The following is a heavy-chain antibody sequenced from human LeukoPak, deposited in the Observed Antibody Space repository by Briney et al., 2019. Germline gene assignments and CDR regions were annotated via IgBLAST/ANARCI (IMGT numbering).Heavy chain of an antibody. CDR1: GFTFDDYA. J-gene: IGHJ3*02. CDR3: AKDMGDTAMVTFDI. CDR2: ISGDGGST. Sequence: PGGSLRLSCAASGFTFDDYAMPWVRQAPGKGLEWVSLISGDGGSTYYADSVKGRFTISRDNSKNSLYLQMNSLRTEDTALYYCAKDMGDTAMVTFDIWGQGTMVSVSS. V-gene: IGHV3-43*02. D-gene: IGHD5-18*01.